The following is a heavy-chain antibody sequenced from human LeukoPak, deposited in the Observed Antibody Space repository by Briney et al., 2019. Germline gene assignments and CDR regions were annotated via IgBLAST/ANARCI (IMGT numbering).Heavy chain of an antibody. V-gene: IGHV4-38-2*01. CDR3: ARGDVYSSASDY. CDR2: IFHSGST. J-gene: IGHJ4*02. Sequence: SETLSLTCAVSGYSISNGYYWVWIRQPPGKGLEWIATIFHSGSTYFNPSLQSRVTISLDTSKNQFSLKLSSVTAADTALYYCARGDVYSSASDYWGQGTLVTVSS. D-gene: IGHD6-19*01. CDR1: GYSISNGYY.